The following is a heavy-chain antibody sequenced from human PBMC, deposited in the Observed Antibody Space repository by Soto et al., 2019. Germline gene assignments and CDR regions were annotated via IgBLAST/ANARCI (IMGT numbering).Heavy chain of an antibody. Sequence: QVQLVQSGAEVKKPGASVKVSCKASGYTFTSYDINWVRQATGQGLEWMGWMNPNSGNTGYAQKFRGRVTMTRNTSISTAYMELSSLRSEDTALYYCARERTGTTSMDVWGQGPTVTVSS. V-gene: IGHV1-8*01. CDR1: GYTFTSYD. J-gene: IGHJ6*02. CDR3: ARERTGTTSMDV. CDR2: MNPNSGNT. D-gene: IGHD1-1*01.